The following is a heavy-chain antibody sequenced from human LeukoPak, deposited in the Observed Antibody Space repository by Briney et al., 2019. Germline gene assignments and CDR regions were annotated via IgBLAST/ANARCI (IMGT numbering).Heavy chain of an antibody. J-gene: IGHJ4*02. D-gene: IGHD1-26*01. V-gene: IGHV3-9*01. CDR1: GFTFDDYA. CDR2: ISWNSGSI. CDR3: AKDRSPVGATPIDY. Sequence: GGSLRLSCAASGFTFDDYAMHWVRHAPGKGLEWVSGISWNSGSIVYADSVKGRFTISRDNAKNSLYLQMNSLRAEDTALYYCAKDRSPVGATPIDYWGQGTLVTVSS.